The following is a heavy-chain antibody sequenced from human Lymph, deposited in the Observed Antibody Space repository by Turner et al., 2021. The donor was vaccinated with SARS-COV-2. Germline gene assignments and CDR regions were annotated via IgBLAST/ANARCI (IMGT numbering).Heavy chain of an antibody. D-gene: IGHD3-10*01. CDR3: ARYASGGYFYYGMDV. J-gene: IGHJ6*02. Sequence: QVQLVESGGGVVQPGRSLRLSCASSGFTFSTYAIYWVRQATGKGLEWVAVISYDGSNKYYADSGKGRFTISRDNSKNTLYLQMNSLRAEDTAVYYCARYASGGYFYYGMDVWGQGTTVTVSS. V-gene: IGHV3-30*04. CDR1: GFTFSTYA. CDR2: ISYDGSNK.